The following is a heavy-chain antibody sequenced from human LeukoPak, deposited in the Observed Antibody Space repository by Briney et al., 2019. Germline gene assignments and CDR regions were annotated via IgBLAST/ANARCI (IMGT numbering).Heavy chain of an antibody. CDR2: IYYSGST. Sequence: GSLRLSCAASGFTFSTYSMNWVRQPPGKGLEWIGSIYYSGSTYYNPSLRSRVTISVDTSKDQFSLNLNSVTPADTAVYYCARSPDYWGQGTLVTVSS. CDR1: GFTFSTYSMN. CDR3: ARSPDY. J-gene: IGHJ4*02. V-gene: IGHV4-59*05.